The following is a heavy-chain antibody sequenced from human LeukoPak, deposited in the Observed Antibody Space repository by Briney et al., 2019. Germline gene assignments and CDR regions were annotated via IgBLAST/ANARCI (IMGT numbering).Heavy chain of an antibody. CDR3: ARDPSNSGYDYLYYFDY. CDR1: GFTFTGYY. CDR2: INPDNGGT. V-gene: IGHV1-2*02. D-gene: IGHD5-12*01. Sequence: ASVKVSCKASGFTFTGYYMHWVRQAPGQGLEWMGWINPDNGGTNYAQKFQGRVTMTRDMSISTAYMELSRLRSDDTAVYYCARDPSNSGYDYLYYFDYWGQGTLVTVSS. J-gene: IGHJ4*02.